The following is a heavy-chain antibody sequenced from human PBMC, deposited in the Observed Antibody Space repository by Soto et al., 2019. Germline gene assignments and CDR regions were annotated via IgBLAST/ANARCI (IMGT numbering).Heavy chain of an antibody. D-gene: IGHD5-18*01. CDR1: GGSISSYC. CDR3: ARDNGYSYGYNLDH. J-gene: IGHJ4*02. Sequence: PSETLSLTCTVSGGSISSYCWRWIRQPPGKGLEWIGYIYYSGSTNYNPSLKSRVTISVDTSKNQFSLKLTSVTAADTAVYYCARDNGYSYGYNLDHWGQGTLVTVSS. V-gene: IGHV4-59*01. CDR2: IYYSGST.